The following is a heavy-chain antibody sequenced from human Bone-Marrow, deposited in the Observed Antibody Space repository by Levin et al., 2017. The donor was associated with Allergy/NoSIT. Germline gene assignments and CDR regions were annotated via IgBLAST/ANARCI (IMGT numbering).Heavy chain of an antibody. CDR2: ISSSGSSI. CDR3: ARQLGNFWSGYNYFDY. J-gene: IGHJ4*02. CDR1: GFPFSSYE. V-gene: IGHV3-48*03. Sequence: LSLTCAASGFPFSSYEMNWVRQAPGKGLEWVSYISSSGSSIYYADSVKGRFTISRDNAKNSLYLQMNSLRAEDTAVYYCARQLGNFWSGYNYFDYWGQGTLVTVSS. D-gene: IGHD3-3*01.